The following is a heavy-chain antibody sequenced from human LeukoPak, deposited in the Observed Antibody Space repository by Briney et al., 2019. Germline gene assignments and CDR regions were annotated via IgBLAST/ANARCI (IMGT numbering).Heavy chain of an antibody. CDR2: VSGSGGYT. Sequence: PGGSLRLSCAATGFTFSNYAMNWVRQAPGKGLEWVSAVSGSGGYTYHVDSVRGRFTISRDNSKNTLYLQLNSLTAEDTAVYYCAKARDIVVVPAAMCALDVWGQGTTVTVSS. J-gene: IGHJ6*02. V-gene: IGHV3-23*01. D-gene: IGHD2-2*01. CDR3: AKARDIVVVPAAMCALDV. CDR1: GFTFSNYA.